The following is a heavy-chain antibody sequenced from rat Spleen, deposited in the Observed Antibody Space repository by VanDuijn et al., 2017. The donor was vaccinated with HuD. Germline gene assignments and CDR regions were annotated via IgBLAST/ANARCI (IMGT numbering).Heavy chain of an antibody. D-gene: IGHD1-9*01. Sequence: EVQLVESDGGLVQPGRSLQLSCAASGFTFSDYYMAWVRQAPTKGLEWVASISPSGGSTYYRDSVKGRFTISRDNAKTTLSLQMDSLRSEDTATYYCARRHYGYTDYFDYWGQGVMVTVSS. CDR3: ARRHYGYTDYFDY. CDR1: GFTFSDYY. V-gene: IGHV5-25*01. CDR2: ISPSGGST. J-gene: IGHJ2*01.